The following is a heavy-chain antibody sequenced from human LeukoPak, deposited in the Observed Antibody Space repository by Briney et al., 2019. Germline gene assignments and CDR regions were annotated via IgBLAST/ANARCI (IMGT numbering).Heavy chain of an antibody. CDR2: IKRDGIEK. J-gene: IGHJ4*02. CDR1: GFTFSNYY. Sequence: GGSLRLSCAASGFTFSNYYMSWVRQAPGKGLEWVANIKRDGIEKHYVDSVKGRFTISRDNAKNSLYLQMNGLRADDTAVYYCVSSGWSFDYWGQGTLVTVSS. D-gene: IGHD6-19*01. CDR3: VSSGWSFDY. V-gene: IGHV3-7*01.